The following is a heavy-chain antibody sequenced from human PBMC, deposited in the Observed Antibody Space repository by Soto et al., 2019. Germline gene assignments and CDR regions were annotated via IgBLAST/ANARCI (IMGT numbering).Heavy chain of an antibody. V-gene: IGHV1-18*01. CDR3: ARDWFGIDY. CDR2: INAYNGNT. CDR1: GYTVTSYG. Sequence: GSVKVSCKASGYTVTSYGISWVRQAPGQGLGWMGWINAYNGNTNYAQNLQGRVTMTTDTSTSTAYMELRSLRSDDTAVYYCARDWFGIDYWGQGTLVTVSS. J-gene: IGHJ4*02. D-gene: IGHD3-16*01.